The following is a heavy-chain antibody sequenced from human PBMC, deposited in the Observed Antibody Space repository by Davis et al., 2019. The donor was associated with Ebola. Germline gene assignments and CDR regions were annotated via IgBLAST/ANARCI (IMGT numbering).Heavy chain of an antibody. D-gene: IGHD2-15*01. CDR1: GFTFSSYG. V-gene: IGHV3-30*02. J-gene: IGHJ2*01. Sequence: GESLKISCAASGFTFSSYGMHWVRQAPGKGLEWVAFIRYDGSNKYYADSVKGRFTISRDNSKNTLYLQMNSLRAEDTAVYYCARGRGYCSGGSCYLLNWYFDLWGRGTLVTVSS. CDR3: ARGRGYCSGGSCYLLNWYFDL. CDR2: IRYDGSNK.